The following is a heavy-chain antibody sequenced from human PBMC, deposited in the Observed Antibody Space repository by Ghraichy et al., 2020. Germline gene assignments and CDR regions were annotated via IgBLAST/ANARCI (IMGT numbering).Heavy chain of an antibody. Sequence: GGSLRLSCAASGFTFSRYSMNWVRQAPGKGLEWLSAISSSRSYIYYADSVKGRFTISRDNAKNSLYLQMNSLRAEDTAVYYCARDREGPYDSTGRDAFDLWGPGTIVPFSS. J-gene: IGHJ3*01. CDR3: ARDREGPYDSTGRDAFDL. D-gene: IGHD3-22*01. CDR2: ISSSRSYI. CDR1: GFTFSRYS. V-gene: IGHV3-21*01.